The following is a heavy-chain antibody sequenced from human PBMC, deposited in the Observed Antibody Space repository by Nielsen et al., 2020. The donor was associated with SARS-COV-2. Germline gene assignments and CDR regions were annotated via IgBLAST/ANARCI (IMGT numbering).Heavy chain of an antibody. CDR2: IYYSGST. CDR3: ARAPITMIVVVNAFDI. Sequence: SETLSLTCTVSGGSISSGGYYWSWIRQHPGKGLEWIGYIYYSGSTYYNPSLKSRVTISVDTSKNQFSLKLSSVTAADTAVYYCARAPITMIVVVNAFDIWGQGTMSPSLQ. J-gene: IGHJ3*02. V-gene: IGHV4-31*03. CDR1: GGSISSGGYY. D-gene: IGHD3-22*01.